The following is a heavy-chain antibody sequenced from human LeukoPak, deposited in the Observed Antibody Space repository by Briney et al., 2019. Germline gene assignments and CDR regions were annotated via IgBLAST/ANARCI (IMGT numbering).Heavy chain of an antibody. CDR1: GFTFSGHW. V-gene: IGHV3-7*03. CDR2: INQGGSDK. D-gene: IGHD6-13*01. CDR3: AKSGRTGITAADLDY. Sequence: GGSLRLSCAASGFTFSGHWMSWVRQAPGKGLEWVANINQGGSDKYYVDSVKGRFTISRDNANNLLYLQMNSLRGEDTAVYYCAKSGRTGITAADLDYWGQGTLVTVSS. J-gene: IGHJ4*02.